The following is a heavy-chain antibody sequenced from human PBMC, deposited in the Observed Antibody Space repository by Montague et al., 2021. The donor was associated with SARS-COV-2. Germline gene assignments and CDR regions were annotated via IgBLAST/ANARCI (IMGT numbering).Heavy chain of an antibody. J-gene: IGHJ4*02. CDR2: VCFNKRT. CDR1: GSSNSGAY. CDR3: VRHPHYDGLNGPPDF. D-gene: IGHD3-9*01. V-gene: IGHV4-59*08. Sequence: SETLSLTCTGPGSSNSGAYWKWTRLHPSHGKESDGVVCFNKRTNFNPTLKSRVAISVDTSRNQFSSRLTSVTAADTAFYYCVRHPHYDGLNGPPDFWDQGTLVTVSS.